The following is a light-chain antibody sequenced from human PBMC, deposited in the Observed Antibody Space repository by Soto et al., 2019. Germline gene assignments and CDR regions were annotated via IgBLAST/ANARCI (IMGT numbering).Light chain of an antibody. V-gene: IGLV4-69*01. CDR2: LNSDGSH. Sequence: QLVLTQSPSASASLGASVKLXCTLXSXXSSYAIAWHQQQPEKGPRYLMKLNSDGSHSKGDGIPDRFSGSSSGAERYLTISSLQSEDEADYYCQTWGTGVVFGGGTKLTVL. CDR1: SXXSSYA. J-gene: IGLJ2*01. CDR3: QTWGTGVV.